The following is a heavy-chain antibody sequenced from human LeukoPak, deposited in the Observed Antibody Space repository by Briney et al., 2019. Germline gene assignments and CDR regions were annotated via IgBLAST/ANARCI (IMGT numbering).Heavy chain of an antibody. V-gene: IGHV3-21*01. J-gene: IGHJ4*02. CDR3: ARFTPTAMVTADY. CDR2: ISSSSSYI. D-gene: IGHD5-18*01. CDR1: GISFSSFG. Sequence: GGSLRLSCAASGISFSSFGMNWVRQAPGKGLEWVSSISSSSSYIYYADSVKGRFTISRDNAKNSLYLQMNSLRAEDTAVYYCARFTPTAMVTADYWGQGALVTVSS.